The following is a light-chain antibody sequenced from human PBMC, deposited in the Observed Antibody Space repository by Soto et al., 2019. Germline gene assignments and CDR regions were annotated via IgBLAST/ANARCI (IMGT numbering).Light chain of an antibody. V-gene: IGLV2-14*03. CDR3: SSYAGSNNFGV. CDR2: DVS. Sequence: QSALTQPASVSGSPGQAITISCSGTSSDVGAFNYVSWYQQHPGKAPKLMIYDVSNRPSGVSNRFSGSKSGNTASLTISGLRAEDEADYYCSSYAGSNNFGVFGTGTKLTVL. J-gene: IGLJ1*01. CDR1: SSDVGAFNY.